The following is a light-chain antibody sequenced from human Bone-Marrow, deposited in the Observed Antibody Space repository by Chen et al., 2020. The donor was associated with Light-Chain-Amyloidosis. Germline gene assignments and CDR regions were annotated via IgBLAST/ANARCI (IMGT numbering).Light chain of an antibody. CDR2: RDT. CDR3: QSADSSGTYEVM. Sequence: SYELTQPPSVSVSPGQTPRITCSGDDLPTKYAYWYQQKPGQAPVLVIHRDTERPSGISERFSGSSSGTTATLTISGVQAEDEADYHCQSADSSGTYEVMFGGGTKLTVL. V-gene: IGLV3-25*03. CDR1: DLPTKY. J-gene: IGLJ3*02.